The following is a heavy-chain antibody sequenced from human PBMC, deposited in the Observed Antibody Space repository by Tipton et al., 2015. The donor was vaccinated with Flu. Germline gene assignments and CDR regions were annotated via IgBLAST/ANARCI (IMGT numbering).Heavy chain of an antibody. D-gene: IGHD6-19*01. J-gene: IGHJ4*02. CDR1: GGSISSGDYY. CDR2: IYYSGST. CDR3: AGSSDWYRAMDY. V-gene: IGHV4-30-4*01. Sequence: TLSLTCSVSGGSISSGDYYWSWIRQPPGKGLEWIGNIYYSGSTYSNPSLKSRVTISVDTSKNQFSLKVSSVTAADTAVYYCAGSSDWYRAMDYWGQGTLVTVSS.